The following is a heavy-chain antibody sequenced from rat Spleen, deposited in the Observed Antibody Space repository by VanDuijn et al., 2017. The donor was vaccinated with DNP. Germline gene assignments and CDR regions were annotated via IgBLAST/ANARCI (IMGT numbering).Heavy chain of an antibody. J-gene: IGHJ2*01. CDR1: GFTFSNAW. CDR2: IKAKSNNYAT. D-gene: IGHD3-1*01. Sequence: EVQLVETGGSLVQPGKSLKLTCATSGFTFSNAWMHWVRQSPEKQLEWVAQIKAKSNNYATYYAESEKGRFTIPRDDSKSSVYLQMNSLKEEDTAIYYCTLCTLRIPYYFDYWGQGVMVTVSS. V-gene: IGHV6-8*01. CDR3: TLCTLRIPYYFDY.